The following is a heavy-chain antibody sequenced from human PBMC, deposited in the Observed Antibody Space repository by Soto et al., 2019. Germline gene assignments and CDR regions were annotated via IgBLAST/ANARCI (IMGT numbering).Heavy chain of an antibody. V-gene: IGHV1-69*13. CDR3: ARVLTYYYDSSGDDY. J-gene: IGHJ4*02. Sequence: SVKVSCKASGGTFSSYAISWVRQAPGQGLEWMGGIIPIFGTANYAQKFQGRVTITADESTSTAYMELSSLRSEDTAVYYCARVLTYYYDSSGDDYWGQGTLVTVSS. CDR2: IIPIFGTA. D-gene: IGHD3-22*01. CDR1: GGTFSSYA.